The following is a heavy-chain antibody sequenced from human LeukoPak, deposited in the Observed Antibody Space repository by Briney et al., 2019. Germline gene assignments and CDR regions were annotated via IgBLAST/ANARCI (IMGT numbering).Heavy chain of an antibody. CDR1: GFVFSRKD. V-gene: IGHV3-13*01. Sequence: GGSLRLSCAASGFVFSRKDMHWIRQVRGKGLEWVSTIGVVSDTYYSDSVKGRFFISREDDKNSLYLQMNSLTAGDTGVYYCARGGRSSDTFGFGGQGTLVTVSS. J-gene: IGHJ4*02. CDR3: ARGGRSSDTFGF. CDR2: IGVVSDT. D-gene: IGHD1-26*01.